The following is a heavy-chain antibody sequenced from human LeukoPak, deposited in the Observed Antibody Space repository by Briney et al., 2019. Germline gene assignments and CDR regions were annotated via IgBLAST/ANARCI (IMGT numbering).Heavy chain of an antibody. V-gene: IGHV1-8*02. Sequence: GASVKVSCKASGYTFTGYYMHWVRQAPGQGLEWMGWMNPNSGNTGYAQKFQGRVTMTRNTSISTAYMELSSLRSEDTAVYYCARLRGCCTGDVWGQGTTVTVSS. J-gene: IGHJ6*02. CDR1: GYTFTGYY. CDR2: MNPNSGNT. CDR3: ARLRGCCTGDV. D-gene: IGHD1-1*01.